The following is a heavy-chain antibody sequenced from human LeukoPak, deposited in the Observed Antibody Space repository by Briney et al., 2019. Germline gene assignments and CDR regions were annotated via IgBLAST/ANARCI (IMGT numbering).Heavy chain of an antibody. CDR3: AKSLYGGCDY. Sequence: GGSLRLSCAASGFSFSTYAMSRVRQAPGKGLEWVSGVNGNGGSTSYADSAKGRFTIFRDNSKNTVYLQMNSRRVEDTAVYYCAKSLYGGCDYWGQGTVVTVSS. CDR2: VNGNGGST. V-gene: IGHV3-23*01. D-gene: IGHD3-16*02. J-gene: IGHJ4*02. CDR1: GFSFSTYA.